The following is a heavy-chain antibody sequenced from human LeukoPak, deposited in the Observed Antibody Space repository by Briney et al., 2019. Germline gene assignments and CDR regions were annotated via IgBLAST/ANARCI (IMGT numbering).Heavy chain of an antibody. V-gene: IGHV1-69*06. J-gene: IGHJ6*03. Sequence: SVKVSCKASGGTFSSYAISWVRQAPGQGLEWMGGIIPIFGTANYAQKFQGRVTITADKSTSTAYMELSSLRSEDTAVYYCARDSVSYDFWSGYGAYYYMDVWGKGTTVTVSS. CDR2: IIPIFGTA. CDR3: ARDSVSYDFWSGYGAYYYMDV. D-gene: IGHD3-3*01. CDR1: GGTFSSYA.